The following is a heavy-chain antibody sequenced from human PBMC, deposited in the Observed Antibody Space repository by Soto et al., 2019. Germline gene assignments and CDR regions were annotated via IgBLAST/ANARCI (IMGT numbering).Heavy chain of an antibody. CDR3: ARGGDYVSSGYEYYFDY. V-gene: IGHV3-33*01. CDR2: IGYDGSNK. CDR1: GFTFSSYG. Sequence: GGSLRLSCAASGFTFSSYGMHWVRQAPGKGLEWVAVIGYDGSNKYYADSVKGRFTISRDNSKNTLYLQMNSLRAEDTAVYYCARGGDYVSSGYEYYFDYWGQGTLVTVSS. J-gene: IGHJ4*02. D-gene: IGHD3-22*01.